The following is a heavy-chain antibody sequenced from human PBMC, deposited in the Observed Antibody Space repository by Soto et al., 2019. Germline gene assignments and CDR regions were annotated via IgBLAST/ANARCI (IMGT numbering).Heavy chain of an antibody. J-gene: IGHJ4*02. D-gene: IGHD2-15*01. CDR3: AKAGYCSGGSCYAPLNFDY. V-gene: IGHV3-7*03. CDR1: GFTFSSYW. Sequence: GGSLRLSCAASGFTFSSYWMSWVRQAPGKGLEWVANIKQDGSEKYYVDSVKGRFTISRDNAKNSLYLQMNSLRAEDTAVYYCAKAGYCSGGSCYAPLNFDYWGQGTLVTVSS. CDR2: IKQDGSEK.